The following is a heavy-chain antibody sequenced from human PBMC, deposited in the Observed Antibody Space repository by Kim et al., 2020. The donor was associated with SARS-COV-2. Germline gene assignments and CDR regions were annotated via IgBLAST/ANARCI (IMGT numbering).Heavy chain of an antibody. V-gene: IGHV3-11*06. Sequence: DSVKGRFTISRDNAKNSLYLQMNSLRSEDTAVYYCAREGGAAGYYYGMDVWGQGTTVTVSS. CDR3: AREGGAAGYYYGMDV. D-gene: IGHD6-13*01. J-gene: IGHJ6*02.